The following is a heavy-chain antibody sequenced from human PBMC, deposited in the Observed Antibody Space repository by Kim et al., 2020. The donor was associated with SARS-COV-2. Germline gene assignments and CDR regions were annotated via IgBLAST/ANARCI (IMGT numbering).Heavy chain of an antibody. J-gene: IGHJ6*02. CDR3: ARGERHYYYYYGMDV. D-gene: IGHD1-1*01. V-gene: IGHV1-69*01. Sequence: QKFQGRVTITADESTSTAYMELSSLRSEDTAVYYCARGERHYYYYYGMDVWGQGTTVTVSS.